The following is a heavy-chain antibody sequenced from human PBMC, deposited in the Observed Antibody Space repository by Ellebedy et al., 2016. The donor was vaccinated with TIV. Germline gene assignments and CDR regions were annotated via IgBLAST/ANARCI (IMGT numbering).Heavy chain of an antibody. V-gene: IGHV3-33*01. CDR1: GFTFSSTG. D-gene: IGHD6-19*01. Sequence: GESLKISCAASGFTFSSTGMTWVRQAPGKGLDWVAMIWYAGRIQYYADSVKGRFTISRDNSKNTLYLKMTSLRDEDTAVYFCATVRDGVWYADCWGQGTLVTVSS. J-gene: IGHJ4*02. CDR2: IWYAGRIQ. CDR3: ATVRDGVWYADC.